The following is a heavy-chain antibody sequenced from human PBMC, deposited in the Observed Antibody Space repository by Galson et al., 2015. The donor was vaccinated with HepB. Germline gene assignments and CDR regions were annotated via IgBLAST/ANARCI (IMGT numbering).Heavy chain of an antibody. CDR1: TFIFSTYS. CDR2: ISSSSTTI. D-gene: IGHD3-22*01. J-gene: IGHJ4*02. V-gene: IGHV3-48*04. CDR3: VFVRGYALNALDY. Sequence: SLRLSCAASTFIFSTYSMNWVRQAPGKGLEWVSYISSSSTTIYYADSVKGRFTISRDNAKNSLYLQMNSLRAEDTAVYYCVFVRGYALNALDYWGQGTLVTVSS.